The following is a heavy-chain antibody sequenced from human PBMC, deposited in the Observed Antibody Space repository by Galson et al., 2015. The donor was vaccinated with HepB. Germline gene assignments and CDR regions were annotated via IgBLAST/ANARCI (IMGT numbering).Heavy chain of an antibody. V-gene: IGHV7-4-1*02. CDR2: INTNTGNP. Sequence: SVKVSCKASGYTFTSYAMNWVRQAPGQGLEWMGWINTNTGNPTYAQGFTGRFVFSLDTSVSTAYLQISSLKAEDTAVYYCARSLSPLSTVTTRPTAPDYWGQGTLVTVSS. J-gene: IGHJ4*02. CDR3: ARSLSPLSTVTTRPTAPDY. D-gene: IGHD4-17*01. CDR1: GYTFTSYA.